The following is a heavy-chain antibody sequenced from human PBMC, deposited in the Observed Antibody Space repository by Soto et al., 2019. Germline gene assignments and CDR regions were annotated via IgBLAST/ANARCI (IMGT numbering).Heavy chain of an antibody. V-gene: IGHV1-2*02. CDR2: INPNSGGT. D-gene: IGHD2-2*01. CDR3: ARDPDIVVVPAAGYYYYGMDV. Sequence: WASVKVSCKASGYTFTGYYMHWVRQAPGQGLEWMGWINPNSGGTNYAQKFQGRVTMTRDTSISTAYMELSRLRSDDTAVYYCARDPDIVVVPAAGYYYYGMDVWGQGTTVTVSS. CDR1: GYTFTGYY. J-gene: IGHJ6*02.